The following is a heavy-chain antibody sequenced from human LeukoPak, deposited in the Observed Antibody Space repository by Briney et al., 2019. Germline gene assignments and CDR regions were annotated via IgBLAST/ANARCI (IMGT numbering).Heavy chain of an antibody. V-gene: IGHV1-2*06. CDR1: GYSFICYY. J-gene: IGHJ2*01. Sequence: ASMKVSCKTSGYSFICYYIHWVRQAPGQGFEWMGRIHPNSGGTNYAQKFQGRVTMTRDTSISTAYMELSRLRSDDTAVYYCATTILSEAETIFWGRGTLVTVSS. D-gene: IGHD3-9*01. CDR2: IHPNSGGT. CDR3: ATTILSEAETIF.